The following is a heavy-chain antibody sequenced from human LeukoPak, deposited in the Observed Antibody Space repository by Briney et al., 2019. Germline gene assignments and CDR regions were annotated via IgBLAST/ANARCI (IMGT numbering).Heavy chain of an antibody. J-gene: IGHJ3*02. CDR3: ARQPHLVDAFDI. CDR2: IYYSGST. CDR1: GGSISSSSYY. Sequence: SETLSLTCTVSGGSISSSSYYWGWIRQPPGKGLEWIGSIYYSGSTYYNPSLKSRVTISVDTSKNQFSLKLSSVTAADTAVYYCARQPHLVDAFDIWGQGTMVTVSS. V-gene: IGHV4-39*01.